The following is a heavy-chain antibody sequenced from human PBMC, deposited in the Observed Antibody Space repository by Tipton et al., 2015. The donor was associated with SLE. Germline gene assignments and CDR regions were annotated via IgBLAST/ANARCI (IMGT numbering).Heavy chain of an antibody. CDR3: AKGATEVFDY. CDR2: IYSGGSST. Sequence: SLRLSCAASGFTFSSYAISWVRQAPGKGLEWVSVIYSGGSSTYYADSVKGRFTISRDNSKNTLYLQMNSLRAEDTAVYYCAKGATEVFDYWGQGTLVTVSS. CDR1: GFTFSSYA. V-gene: IGHV3-23*03. J-gene: IGHJ4*02.